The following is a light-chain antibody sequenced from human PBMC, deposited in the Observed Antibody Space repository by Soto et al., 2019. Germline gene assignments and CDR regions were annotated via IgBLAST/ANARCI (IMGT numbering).Light chain of an antibody. CDR2: GAS. V-gene: IGKV3-20*01. CDR1: QSVSSSY. Sequence: EIALTQPPGTLSLAPGERATLAGRASQSVSSSYSAWYQQKPGQAPRLLIYGASSTATGIPDRFSGSGSGTDFTLTISRLEPEDFAVYYCQQYGSSPTTFGPGTKVDIK. J-gene: IGKJ1*01. CDR3: QQYGSSPTT.